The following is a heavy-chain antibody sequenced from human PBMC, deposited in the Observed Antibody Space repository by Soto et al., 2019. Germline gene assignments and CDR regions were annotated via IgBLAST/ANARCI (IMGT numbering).Heavy chain of an antibody. CDR1: GGTFSSYA. CDR3: ARDQVDTAMFTYYYYGMGV. V-gene: IGHV1-69*13. J-gene: IGHJ6*04. D-gene: IGHD5-18*01. CDR2: IIPIFGTA. Sequence: GASVKVSCKASGGTFSSYAISWVRQAPGQGLEWMGGIIPIFGTANYAQKFQGRVTITADESTSTAYMELSSLRSGDTAVYYCARDQVDTAMFTYYYYGMGVWGKGTPVTVCS.